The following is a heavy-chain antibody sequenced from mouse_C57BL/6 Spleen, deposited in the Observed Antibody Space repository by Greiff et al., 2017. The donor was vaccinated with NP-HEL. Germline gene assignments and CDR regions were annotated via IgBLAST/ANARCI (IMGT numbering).Heavy chain of an antibody. V-gene: IGHV1-69*01. J-gene: IGHJ4*01. CDR3: ARYGQLRLRGYAMDY. D-gene: IGHD3-2*02. CDR2: IDPSDSYT. Sequence: QVQLQQPGAELVMPGASVKLSCKASGYTFTSYWMHWVKQRPGQGLEWIGEIDPSDSYTNYNQKFKGKSTLTVDKSSSTAYMQLSSLTSEDSAVYYCARYGQLRLRGYAMDYWGQGTSVTVSS. CDR1: GYTFTSYW.